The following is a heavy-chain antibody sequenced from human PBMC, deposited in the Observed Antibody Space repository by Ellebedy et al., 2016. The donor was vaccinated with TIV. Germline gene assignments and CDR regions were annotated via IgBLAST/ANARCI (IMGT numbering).Heavy chain of an antibody. J-gene: IGHJ1*01. CDR3: VQDLQGHPKYFQH. CDR1: GFAFSDFG. V-gene: IGHV3-9*01. CDR2: ISWNSGTI. Sequence: GGSLRLXCAASGFAFSDFGMNWVRQAPGKGLEWVSGISWNSGTIAYADSVKGRFTISRDNAKNSLYLQMTSLRAEDTAFYYCVQDLQGHPKYFQHWGQGALVTVSS.